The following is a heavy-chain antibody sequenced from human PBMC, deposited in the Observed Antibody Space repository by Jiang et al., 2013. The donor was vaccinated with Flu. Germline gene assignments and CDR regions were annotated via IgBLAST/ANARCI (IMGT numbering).Heavy chain of an antibody. D-gene: IGHD2-15*01. V-gene: IGHV4-31*03. CDR2: IYYSGST. CDR1: GGSIRRGGHY. J-gene: IGHJ4*02. CDR3: ARDVSSGGSLYGFDY. Sequence: GLVKPSETLSLTCTVSGGSIRRGGHYWSWFRQHPGKGLEWIGYIYYSGSTSYNPSLKSRITISLDTSANQFSLQLTSVTAADTAVYYCARDVSSGGSLYGFDYWGQGTLVSVSS.